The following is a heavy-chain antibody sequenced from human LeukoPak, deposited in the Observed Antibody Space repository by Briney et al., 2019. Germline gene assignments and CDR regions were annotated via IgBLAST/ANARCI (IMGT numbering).Heavy chain of an antibody. CDR1: GYTFTSYY. D-gene: IGHD3-22*01. CDR2: INPSGGST. V-gene: IGHV1-46*01. J-gene: IGHJ4*02. Sequence: ASVKVSCKASGYTFTSYYMHWVRQAPGQGLEWMGIINPSGGSTSYAQKFQGRVTMTRDMSTGTVYMELSSLRSEDTAVYYCARSHDREEGGDYWGQGTLVTVSS. CDR3: ARSHDREEGGDY.